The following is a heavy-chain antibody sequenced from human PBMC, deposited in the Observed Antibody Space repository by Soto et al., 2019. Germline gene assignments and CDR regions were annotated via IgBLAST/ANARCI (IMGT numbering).Heavy chain of an antibody. CDR3: ASPQD. J-gene: IGHJ4*02. V-gene: IGHV3-30*03. CDR1: GFTFSSYG. CDR2: ISYDGSNK. Sequence: AGSLRLSFAASGFTFSSYGMHWVRQAPGKGLEWVAVISYDGSNKYYADSVKGRFTISRDNSKNTLYLQMNSLRAEDTAVYYCASPQDWAQGTLVTVSS.